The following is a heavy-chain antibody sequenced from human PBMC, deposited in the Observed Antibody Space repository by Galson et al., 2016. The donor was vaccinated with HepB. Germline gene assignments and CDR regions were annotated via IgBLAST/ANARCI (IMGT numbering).Heavy chain of an antibody. CDR3: VKDRAYCGGDCYSSLDY. CDR1: GFTFSVYA. Sequence: SLRLSCAASGFTFSVYAMHWVRQAPGKGLEYVSSIGGNGGRTYYADSVKGRFTISRDSSKNNVYLQMRSLRAEDTAVYYCVKDRAYCGGDCYSSLDYWGQGTLVTVSS. CDR2: IGGNGGRT. D-gene: IGHD2-21*02. V-gene: IGHV3-64D*08. J-gene: IGHJ4*02.